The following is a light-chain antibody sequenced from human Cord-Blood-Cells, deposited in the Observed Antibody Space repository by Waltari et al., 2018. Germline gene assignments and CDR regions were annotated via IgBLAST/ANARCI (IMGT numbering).Light chain of an antibody. CDR1: QSVSSY. CDR2: DAS. CDR3: QQRSNWPWT. Sequence: EIVLTQSPATLSLSPGQRATLSCRASQSVSSYLDWYQQKPGQAPRLLIYDASNKATGIPARFSGSGSGTDFTLTISSLEPEDFAAYYCQQRSNWPWTFGQGTKVEIK. V-gene: IGKV3-11*01. J-gene: IGKJ1*01.